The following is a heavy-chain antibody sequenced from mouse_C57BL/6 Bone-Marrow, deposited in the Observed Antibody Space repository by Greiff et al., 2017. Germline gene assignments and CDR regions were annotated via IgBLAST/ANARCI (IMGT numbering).Heavy chain of an antibody. J-gene: IGHJ2*01. V-gene: IGHV1-5*01. Sequence: VQLKQSGTVLARPGASVKMSCKTSGYTFTSYWMHWVKQRPGPGLEWIGAIYPGNSDTSYNQKFKGKATLTAVTSASTAYMELSSLTNEDSSVYYCTRRITTVVATADYWGQGTTLTVSS. CDR1: GYTFTSYW. D-gene: IGHD1-1*01. CDR2: IYPGNSDT. CDR3: TRRITTVVATADY.